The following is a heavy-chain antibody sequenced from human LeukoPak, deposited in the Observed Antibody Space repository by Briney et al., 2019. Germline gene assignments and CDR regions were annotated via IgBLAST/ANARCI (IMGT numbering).Heavy chain of an antibody. V-gene: IGHV1-18*01. D-gene: IGHD6-19*01. Sequence: ASVTVSYKASVYTFTNHGISWVRQAPGQGGEGMGWISTYNGNTHSAQKLQGRSTITTAASTSTAYLELRSLTSHDTAMYYCARGGYGRAWSPLDYWGKATLFTVSS. J-gene: IGHJ4*02. CDR1: VYTFTNHG. CDR3: ARGGYGRAWSPLDY. CDR2: ISTYNGNT.